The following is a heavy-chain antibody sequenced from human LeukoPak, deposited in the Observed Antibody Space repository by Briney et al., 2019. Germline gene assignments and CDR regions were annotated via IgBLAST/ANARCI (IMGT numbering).Heavy chain of an antibody. CDR3: ARRSYDILTGYVWFDP. CDR1: GYSFTSYW. Sequence: PGESLKISCKGSGYSFTSYWIGWVRQMPGKGLEWMGIIYPGDSDTRYSPSFQGQVTISADKSISTAYLQWSSLKASDTAMYYCARRSYDILTGYVWFDPWGQGTLVTVSS. V-gene: IGHV5-51*01. J-gene: IGHJ5*02. D-gene: IGHD3-9*01. CDR2: IYPGDSDT.